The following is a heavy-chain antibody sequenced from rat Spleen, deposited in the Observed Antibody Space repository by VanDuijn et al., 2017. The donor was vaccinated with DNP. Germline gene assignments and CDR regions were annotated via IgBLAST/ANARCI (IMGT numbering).Heavy chain of an antibody. CDR2: ISYSGST. CDR1: GYSITSDY. CDR3: ASSSFDY. J-gene: IGHJ2*01. Sequence: EVRLQESGPGLVKPSQSLSLTCSVTGYSITSDYWGWIRKFPGNKMEWMGYISYSGSTNYNPSFRSRISMTRDTSKNHFFLHFNSVTNEETATYYCASSSFDYWGQGVMVTVSS. V-gene: IGHV3-1*01.